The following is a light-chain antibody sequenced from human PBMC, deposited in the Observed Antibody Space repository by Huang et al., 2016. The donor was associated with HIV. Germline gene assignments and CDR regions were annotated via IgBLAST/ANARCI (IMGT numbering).Light chain of an antibody. CDR1: QSVSGK. Sequence: EIVMTQSPATLSVSPGERATLSCRASQSVSGKLAWDQQKPGQAPRLLIYGASTRVPGIPDRFSGSGSGTEFTLTISSLQSEDFAVYYCQQYDNWPPLTFGGGTKVDIK. V-gene: IGKV3-15*01. CDR3: QQYDNWPPLT. J-gene: IGKJ4*01. CDR2: GAS.